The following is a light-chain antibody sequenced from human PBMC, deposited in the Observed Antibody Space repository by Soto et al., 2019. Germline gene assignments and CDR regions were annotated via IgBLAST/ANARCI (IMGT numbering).Light chain of an antibody. Sequence: QSALTQPASVSGSPGQSITISCTGTSSDVGGYNYVSWYQQHPGNAPKLIIYEVTNRPSGVSTRFAGSKSGNMASLTISGLQAEDEGGYYCSSFTSSNTVVFGGGTKLTVL. J-gene: IGLJ3*02. CDR1: SSDVGGYNY. CDR2: EVT. CDR3: SSFTSSNTVV. V-gene: IGLV2-14*01.